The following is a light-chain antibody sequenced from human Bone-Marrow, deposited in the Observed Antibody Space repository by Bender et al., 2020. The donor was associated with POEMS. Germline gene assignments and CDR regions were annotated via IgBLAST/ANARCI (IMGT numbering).Light chain of an antibody. CDR2: EVN. V-gene: IGLV2-18*02. Sequence: QSALTQPPSVSGSPGQSVTISCTGSSSDVGTYNRVSWYQQPPGTAPKLIIYEVNSRPSGVPDRFSGSKSGNTASLTISSLQTEDEADYYCGSYTPTTTLYVFGTGTKVSVL. CDR3: GSYTPTTTLYV. CDR1: SSDVGTYNR. J-gene: IGLJ1*01.